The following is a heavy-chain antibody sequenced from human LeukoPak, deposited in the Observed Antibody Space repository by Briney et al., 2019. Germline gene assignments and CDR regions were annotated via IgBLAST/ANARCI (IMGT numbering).Heavy chain of an antibody. Sequence: ASVKVSCKASGYTFTSYYMHWVRQAPGQGLEWMGIINPSGGSTSYAQKFQGRVTMTRNTSISTAYMELSSLRSEDMAVYYCARSSGYRPFDYWGQGTLVTVSS. D-gene: IGHD6-19*01. V-gene: IGHV1-46*01. J-gene: IGHJ4*02. CDR1: GYTFTSYY. CDR2: INPSGGST. CDR3: ARSSGYRPFDY.